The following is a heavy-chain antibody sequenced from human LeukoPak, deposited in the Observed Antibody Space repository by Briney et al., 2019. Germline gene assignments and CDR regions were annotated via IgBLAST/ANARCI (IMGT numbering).Heavy chain of an antibody. CDR1: GFTFSSFE. CDR3: AKQSGSAFDY. CDR2: ISSSGSTM. V-gene: IGHV3-48*03. D-gene: IGHD3-10*01. Sequence: GSLRLSCAASGFTFSSFEMSWVRQAPGTGLEWISYISSSGSTMYYADSVKGHFTTSRDNVKNSLYLQMNSLRAEDTALYYCAKQSGSAFDYWGQGTLVTVSS. J-gene: IGHJ4*02.